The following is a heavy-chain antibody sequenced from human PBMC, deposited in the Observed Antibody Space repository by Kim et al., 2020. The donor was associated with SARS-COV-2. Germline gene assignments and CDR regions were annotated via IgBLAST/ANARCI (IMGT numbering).Heavy chain of an antibody. J-gene: IGHJ3*02. Sequence: GGSLRLSCAASGFTFSNAWMSWVRQAPGKGLEWVGRIKSKTDGGTTDYAAPVKGRFTISRDDSKNTLYLQMNSLKTEDTAVYYCTTEVVTAIPRSDDAFDIWGQGTMVTVSS. V-gene: IGHV3-15*01. CDR2: IKSKTDGGTT. CDR1: GFTFSNAW. CDR3: TTEVVTAIPRSDDAFDI. D-gene: IGHD2-21*02.